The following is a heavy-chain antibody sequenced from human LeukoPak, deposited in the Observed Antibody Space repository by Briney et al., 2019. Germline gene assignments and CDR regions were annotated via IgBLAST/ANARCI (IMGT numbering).Heavy chain of an antibody. V-gene: IGHV1-2*02. CDR2: INPNSGGA. D-gene: IGHD2-2*01. Sequence: GASVKVSCKASGYTFTSYGISWVRQAPGQGLEWMGWINPNSGGANYAQKFQGRVTMTRDTSISTAYMELSRLRSDDTAVYYCARGKWFVPAAPDYWGQGTLVTVSS. CDR3: ARGKWFVPAAPDY. CDR1: GYTFTSYG. J-gene: IGHJ4*02.